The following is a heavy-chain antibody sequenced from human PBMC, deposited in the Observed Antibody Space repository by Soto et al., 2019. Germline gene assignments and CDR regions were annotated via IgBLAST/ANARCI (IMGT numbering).Heavy chain of an antibody. CDR3: AKDRRADWESYYYSAMDV. D-gene: IGHD1-26*01. J-gene: IGHJ6*02. CDR1: EFVFSSYA. CDR2: INGSGGNT. Sequence: EVPLLESGGGLVQPGGSLRLSCAASEFVFSSYAMSWVRQAPGKGLEWVSTINGSGGNTYYADSVKARFTISRDISKNTLYLQMNSLRAEDTGLYYCAKDRRADWESYYYSAMDVWGQGTTVTVSS. V-gene: IGHV3-23*01.